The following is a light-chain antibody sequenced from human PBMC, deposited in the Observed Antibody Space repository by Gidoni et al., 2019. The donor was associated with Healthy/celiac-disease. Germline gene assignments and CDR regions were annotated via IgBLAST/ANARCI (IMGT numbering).Light chain of an antibody. CDR2: AAS. CDR3: QQSYSTPPTT. J-gene: IGKJ3*01. Sequence: DIQMTQSPSSLSASVGDRVTITCRASQSISSYVNWYQQKPGKAPKLLIYAASSLHSGVPSRFSGSGSGTDFTLTISSLQPEDFATYYCQQSYSTPPTTFGPGTKVDIK. V-gene: IGKV1-39*01. CDR1: QSISSY.